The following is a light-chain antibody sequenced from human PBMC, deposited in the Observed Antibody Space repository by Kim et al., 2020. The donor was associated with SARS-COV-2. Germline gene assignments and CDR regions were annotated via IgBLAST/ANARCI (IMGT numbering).Light chain of an antibody. Sequence: GYPGKTASITCSGDKLGDKYAYWYQQKPGQSPVLVIYQDSKRPSGIPERFSGSNSGNTATLTISGTQAMDEADYYCQTWDSSTGVFGTGTKVTVL. J-gene: IGLJ1*01. CDR2: QDS. CDR1: KLGDKY. V-gene: IGLV3-1*01. CDR3: QTWDSSTGV.